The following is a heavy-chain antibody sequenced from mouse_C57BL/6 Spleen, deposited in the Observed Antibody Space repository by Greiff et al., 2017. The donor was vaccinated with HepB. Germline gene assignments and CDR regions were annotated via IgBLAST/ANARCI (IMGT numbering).Heavy chain of an antibody. D-gene: IGHD1-1*02. Sequence: EVQLQQSGPELVKPGASVKIPCKASGYTFTDYNMDWVKQSHGKSLEWIGDINPNNGGTIYNQKFKGKATLTVDKSSSTAYMELRSLTSEDTAVYYCASGSGTTGFAYWGQGTLVTVSA. CDR2: INPNNGGT. J-gene: IGHJ3*01. CDR1: GYTFTDYN. V-gene: IGHV1-18*01. CDR3: ASGSGTTGFAY.